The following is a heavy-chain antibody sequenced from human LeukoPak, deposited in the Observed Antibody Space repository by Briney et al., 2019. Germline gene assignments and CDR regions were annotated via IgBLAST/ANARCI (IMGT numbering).Heavy chain of an antibody. V-gene: IGHV3-21*01. CDR1: GFTFSIYT. CDR3: ARDGYQVPTTFGTFDP. D-gene: IGHD3-3*01. CDR2: ISAGSRHI. Sequence: GGSLRLSCEASGFTFSIYTMNWVRQAPGKGLEWVSIISAGSRHIYYADSVRGRFTISRDDAKNSLYLQMNTLRAENTAVYYCARDGYQVPTTFGTFDPWGQGTLVTVSS. J-gene: IGHJ5*02.